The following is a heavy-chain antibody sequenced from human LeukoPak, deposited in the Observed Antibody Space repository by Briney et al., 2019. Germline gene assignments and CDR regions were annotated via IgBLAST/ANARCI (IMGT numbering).Heavy chain of an antibody. J-gene: IGHJ4*02. CDR3: VRDPSSVRLPFGS. CDR1: GFTLSPYG. D-gene: IGHD6-6*01. Sequence: GGSLRLSCAVSGFTLSPYGMNWVRQAPGKGLEWTSHISASSSGIFYADSVKGRFITSRDNTRSSLYLQMNSLRAEDTAVYYCVRDPSSVRLPFGSWGQETLVTVSS. CDR2: ISASSSGI. V-gene: IGHV3-48*01.